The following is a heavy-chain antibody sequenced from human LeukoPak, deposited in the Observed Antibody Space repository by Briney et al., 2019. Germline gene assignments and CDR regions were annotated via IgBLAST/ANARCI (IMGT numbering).Heavy chain of an antibody. Sequence: GGSLRLSCAASGFTFSNAWMSWVRQAPGKGLEWVGRIKSKTDGGTTDYAAPVKGRFTISRDDSKNTLYLQIHSLKTEDTAVYYCTTETEYDILTGYSQSDYWGQGTLVTVSS. CDR3: TTETEYDILTGYSQSDY. J-gene: IGHJ4*02. CDR1: GFTFSNAW. V-gene: IGHV3-15*01. D-gene: IGHD3-9*01. CDR2: IKSKTDGGTT.